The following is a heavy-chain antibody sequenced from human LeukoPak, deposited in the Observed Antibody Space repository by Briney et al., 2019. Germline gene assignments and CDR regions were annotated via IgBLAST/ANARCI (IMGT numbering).Heavy chain of an antibody. V-gene: IGHV3-23*01. CDR1: GFTFSSYA. D-gene: IGHD3-10*01. CDR3: AKGNFLRGRFGEFNWFDP. CDR2: ISGSGGST. Sequence: PGGSLRLSCAASGFTFSSYAMSWVRQAPGKGLEWVSAISGSGGSTYYADSVKGRFTISRDNSKNTLYLQMNSLRAEDTAVYYCAKGNFLRGRFGEFNWFDPWGQGTLVTVSS. J-gene: IGHJ5*02.